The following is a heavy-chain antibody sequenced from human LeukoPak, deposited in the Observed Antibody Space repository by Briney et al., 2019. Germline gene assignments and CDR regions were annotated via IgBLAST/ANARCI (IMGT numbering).Heavy chain of an antibody. V-gene: IGHV3-48*03. CDR2: ISSSGSTI. D-gene: IGHD4-23*01. CDR3: ARDSPTTVVTPPDY. Sequence: GGSLRLSCAASGFTFSSYEMNWVRQAPGKGLEWVSYISSSGSTIYYADSVKGRFTISRDNAKNSLYLQMNSLRAEDTAVYYCARDSPTTVVTPPDYWGQGTLVTVSS. J-gene: IGHJ4*02. CDR1: GFTFSSYE.